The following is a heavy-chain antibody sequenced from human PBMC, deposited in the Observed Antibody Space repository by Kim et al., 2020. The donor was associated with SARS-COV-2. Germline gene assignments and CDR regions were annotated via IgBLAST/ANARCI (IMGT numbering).Heavy chain of an antibody. J-gene: IGHJ3*02. CDR2: ISSSSSYI. Sequence: GGSLRLSCAASGFTFSSYSMNWVRQAPGKGLEWVSSISSSSSYIYYADSVKGRFTISRDNAKNSLYLQMNSLRAEDTAVYYCGRVHSKRYFDWLLTRNAFDIWGQGTMVTVSS. CDR3: GRVHSKRYFDWLLTRNAFDI. CDR1: GFTFSSYS. D-gene: IGHD3-9*01. V-gene: IGHV3-21*01.